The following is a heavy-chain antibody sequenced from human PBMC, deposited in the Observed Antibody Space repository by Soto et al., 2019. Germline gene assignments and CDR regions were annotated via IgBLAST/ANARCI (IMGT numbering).Heavy chain of an antibody. CDR2: IYHSGST. CDR3: ARGGVDYYDSSGYYFSRYYFDY. V-gene: IGHV4-30-2*01. J-gene: IGHJ4*02. Sequence: PSETLSLTCAVSGGSISSGGYSWSWIRQPPGKGLEWIGYIYHSGSTYYNPSLKSRVTISVDRSKNQFSLKLSSVTAADTAVYYCARGGVDYYDSSGYYFSRYYFDYWGQGTLVTVSS. D-gene: IGHD3-22*01. CDR1: GGSISSGGYS.